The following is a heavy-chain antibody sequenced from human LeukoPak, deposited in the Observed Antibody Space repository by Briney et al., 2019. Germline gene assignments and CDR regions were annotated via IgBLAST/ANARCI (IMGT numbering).Heavy chain of an antibody. CDR3: ARDGGLSXSYVPYYFDY. V-gene: IGHV3-30*01. CDR1: GFTFSSYA. CDR2: ISYDGSNK. D-gene: IGHD3-10*02. J-gene: IGHJ4*02. Sequence: GGSLRLSCAASGFTFSSYAMHWVRQAPGKGLEWVAVISYDGSNKYYADSVKGRFTISRDNSKNTLYLQMNSLRAEDTAVYYCARDGGLSXSYVPYYFDYWGQGTLVTVSS.